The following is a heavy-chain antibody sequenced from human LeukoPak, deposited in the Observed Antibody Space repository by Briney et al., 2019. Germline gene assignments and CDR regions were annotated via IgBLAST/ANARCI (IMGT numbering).Heavy chain of an antibody. CDR1: GGSISSSSYY. Sequence: SETLSLTCTVSGGSISSSSYYWGWIRQPPGKGLEWIGSIYYSGSTYYNPSLKSRVTISVDTSKNQFSLKLSSVTAADTAVYYCARLPYNWNAQWMNSVPNMGTGNDYWGQGTLVTVSS. J-gene: IGHJ4*02. D-gene: IGHD1-1*01. CDR2: IYYSGST. CDR3: ARLPYNWNAQWMNSVPNMGTGNDY. V-gene: IGHV4-39*01.